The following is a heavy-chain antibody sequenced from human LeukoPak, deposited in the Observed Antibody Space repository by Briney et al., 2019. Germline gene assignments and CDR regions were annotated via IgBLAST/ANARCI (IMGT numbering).Heavy chain of an antibody. CDR2: ISSSSSYI. V-gene: IGHV3-21*01. Sequence: GGSLRLSCAASGFTFSSYSMNWVCQAPGKGLEWVSSISSSSSYIYYADSVKGRFTISRDNAKNSLYLQMNSLRAEDTAVYYCARDREAYYDFWSGSHYFDYWGQGTLVTVSS. D-gene: IGHD3-3*01. CDR3: ARDREAYYDFWSGSHYFDY. CDR1: GFTFSSYS. J-gene: IGHJ4*02.